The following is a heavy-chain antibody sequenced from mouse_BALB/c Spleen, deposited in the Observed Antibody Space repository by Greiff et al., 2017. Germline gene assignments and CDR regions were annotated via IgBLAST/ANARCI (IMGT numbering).Heavy chain of an antibody. D-gene: IGHD1-1*01. CDR3: ARQRNYYDSSYGAMDY. J-gene: IGHJ4*01. Sequence: EVKLQESGGGLVKPGGSLKLSCAASGFTFSSYGMSWVRQTPDKRLEWVATISSGGSYTYYTDSVKGRITISRDNAKNTLYLQMSSLKSEDTAMYYCARQRNYYDSSYGAMDYWGQGTSVTVSS. V-gene: IGHV5-6*03. CDR2: ISSGGSYT. CDR1: GFTFSSYG.